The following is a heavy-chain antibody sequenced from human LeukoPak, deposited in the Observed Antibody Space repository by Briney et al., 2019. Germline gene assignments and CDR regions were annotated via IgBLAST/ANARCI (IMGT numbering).Heavy chain of an antibody. J-gene: IGHJ6*02. CDR3: AKAASSSWPSYYYGMDV. CDR1: GFTFSNYA. Sequence: PGGSLRLSCAASGFTFSNYAMSWVRQAPGKGLEWVSAVSGSGGSTYYADSVKGRFTISKDNSKNTVYLQMSSLRVDDTAVYYCAKAASSSWPSYYYGMDVWGQGTTVTVSS. CDR2: VSGSGGST. V-gene: IGHV3-23*01. D-gene: IGHD6-13*01.